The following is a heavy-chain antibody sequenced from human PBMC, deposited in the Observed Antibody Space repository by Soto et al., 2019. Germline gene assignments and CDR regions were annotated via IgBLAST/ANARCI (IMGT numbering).Heavy chain of an antibody. CDR3: ARHHYDYIWGSYRPPLFDY. CDR1: GGSISSSSYY. Sequence: SETLSLTCTVSGGSISSSSYYWGWIRQPPGKGLEWIGSIYYSGSTYYNPSLKSRVTISVDTSKNQFSLKLSSVTAADTAVYYCARHHYDYIWGSYRPPLFDYWGQGTLVTVSS. D-gene: IGHD3-16*02. J-gene: IGHJ4*02. V-gene: IGHV4-39*01. CDR2: IYYSGST.